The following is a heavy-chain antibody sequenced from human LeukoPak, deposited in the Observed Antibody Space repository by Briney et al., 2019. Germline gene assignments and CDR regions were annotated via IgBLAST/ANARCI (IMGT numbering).Heavy chain of an antibody. D-gene: IGHD6-19*01. CDR2: INPNSGGT. J-gene: IGHJ6*02. V-gene: IGHV1-2*02. CDR3: ASLVAVAGATGYYYYGMDV. Sequence: SEKLFCKASGYTFTGFYMHWVRRAPAQGLEWMGWINPNSGGTNYAQKFQGRVTMTRDTSISTAYMELSRLRSDDTAVYYCASLVAVAGATGYYYYGMDVWGQGTTGTVSS. CDR1: GYTFTGFY.